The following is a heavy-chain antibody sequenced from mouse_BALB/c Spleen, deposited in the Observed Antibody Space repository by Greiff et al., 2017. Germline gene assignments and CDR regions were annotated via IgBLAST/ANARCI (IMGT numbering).Heavy chain of an antibody. Sequence: EVKLMESGGGLVQPGGSLRLSCATSGFTFTDYYMSWVRQPPGKALEWLGFIRNKANGYTTEYSASVKGRFTISRDNSQSILYLQMNTLRAEDSATYYCARIYYDYSAWFAYWGQGTLVTVSA. V-gene: IGHV7-3*02. D-gene: IGHD2-4*01. CDR3: ARIYYDYSAWFAY. J-gene: IGHJ3*01. CDR1: GFTFTDYY. CDR2: IRNKANGYTT.